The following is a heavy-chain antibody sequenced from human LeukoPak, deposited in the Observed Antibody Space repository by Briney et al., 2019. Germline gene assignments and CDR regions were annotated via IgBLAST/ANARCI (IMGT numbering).Heavy chain of an antibody. J-gene: IGHJ4*02. CDR3: ARDSSRDYYDSSGYEDY. CDR2: IKQDGSEK. CDR1: GFTFSSYW. Sequence: GGSLRLSCAASGFTFSSYWMSWVRQAPGKGLEWVANIKQDGSEKYYVDSVKGRFTISRDNAKNSLYLQMNSLRAEDTAVYYCARDSSRDYYDSSGYEDYWGQGTLVTVSS. V-gene: IGHV3-7*01. D-gene: IGHD3-22*01.